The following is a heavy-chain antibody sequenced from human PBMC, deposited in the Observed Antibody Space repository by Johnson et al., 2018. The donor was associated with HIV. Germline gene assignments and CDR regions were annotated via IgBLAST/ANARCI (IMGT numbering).Heavy chain of an antibody. CDR1: GFTFDDYG. CDR3: ARDFPPQRVTTVVTERLGAFDI. J-gene: IGHJ3*02. V-gene: IGHV3-20*04. D-gene: IGHD4-23*01. Sequence: MLLVESGGGVVRPGGSLRLSCAASGFTFDDYGMSWVRQVVGKGLEWVSGISWNSGSIGYADSVKGRFTISRDNAKNSLYLQMNSLRAEDTAVYYCARDFPPQRVTTVVTERLGAFDIWGQGTMVTVSS. CDR2: ISWNSGSI.